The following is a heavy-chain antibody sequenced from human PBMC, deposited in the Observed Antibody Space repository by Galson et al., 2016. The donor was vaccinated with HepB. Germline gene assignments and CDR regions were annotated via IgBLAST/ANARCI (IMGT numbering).Heavy chain of an antibody. Sequence: SLRLCWPASAFRFGSYGMHWVRQAPGKGLEWVAYIPLDGSNKYYRDSLNCRFTISRDTSKNTVYLQMNSLRAEDTAVYYCAKDPYYGSDRGYGMDVWGQGTTVTLSS. CDR1: AFRFGSYG. J-gene: IGHJ6*02. CDR3: AKDPYYGSDRGYGMDV. D-gene: IGHD3-10*01. V-gene: IGHV3-30*18. CDR2: IPLDGSNK.